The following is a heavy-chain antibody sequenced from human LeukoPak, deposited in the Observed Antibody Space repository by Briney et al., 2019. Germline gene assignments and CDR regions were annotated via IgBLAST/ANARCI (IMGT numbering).Heavy chain of an antibody. V-gene: IGHV4-61*02. D-gene: IGHD3-10*01. Sequence: SETLSLTCTVSGGSISSGSYYWSWIRQPAGKGLEWIGRIYTSGSTNYNPSLKSRVTISVDTSKNQFSLKLSSVTAADTAVYYCARESMVRGGKQNWFDPWGQGTLVTVPS. CDR1: GGSISSGSYY. J-gene: IGHJ5*02. CDR2: IYTSGST. CDR3: ARESMVRGGKQNWFDP.